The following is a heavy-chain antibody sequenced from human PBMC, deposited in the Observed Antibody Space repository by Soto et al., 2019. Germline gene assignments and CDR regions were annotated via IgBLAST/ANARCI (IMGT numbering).Heavy chain of an antibody. D-gene: IGHD6-19*01. J-gene: IGHJ4*02. CDR3: AKGPRGGWYRGHFDY. V-gene: IGHV3-30*18. Sequence: GGSLRLSCAASGFTFSSYGMHWVRQAPGKGLEWVAVISYDGSNKYYADSVKGRFTISRDNSKNTLYLQMNSLRAEDTAVYYCAKGPRGGWYRGHFDYWGQGTLVTVSS. CDR2: ISYDGSNK. CDR1: GFTFSSYG.